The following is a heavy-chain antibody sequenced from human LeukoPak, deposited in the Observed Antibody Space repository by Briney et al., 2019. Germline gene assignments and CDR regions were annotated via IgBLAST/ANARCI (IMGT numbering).Heavy chain of an antibody. V-gene: IGHV3-7*03. Sequence: GGSLRLSCAASGFTFSSYWMSWVRQAPGKGLEWVANIKQDGSEKYYVDSVKGRFTISRDNAKNSLYLQMNSLRAEDTAVYYCAKDGRGYSGYDSGYYYYYMDVWGKGTTVTVSS. CDR1: GFTFSSYW. J-gene: IGHJ6*03. CDR3: AKDGRGYSGYDSGYYYYYMDV. D-gene: IGHD5-12*01. CDR2: IKQDGSEK.